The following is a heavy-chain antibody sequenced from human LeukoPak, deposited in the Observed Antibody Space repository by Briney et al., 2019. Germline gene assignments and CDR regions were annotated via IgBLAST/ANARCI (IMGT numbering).Heavy chain of an antibody. Sequence: SETLSLTRTVSGYSISSGYYWGWIRQPPGKGLEWIGSIYHSGSTYYNPSLKSRVTISVDTSKNQFSLKLSSVTAADTAVYYCARDKTGSFDYWGQGTLVTVSS. D-gene: IGHD7-27*01. V-gene: IGHV4-38-2*02. CDR1: GYSISSGYY. J-gene: IGHJ4*02. CDR2: IYHSGST. CDR3: ARDKTGSFDY.